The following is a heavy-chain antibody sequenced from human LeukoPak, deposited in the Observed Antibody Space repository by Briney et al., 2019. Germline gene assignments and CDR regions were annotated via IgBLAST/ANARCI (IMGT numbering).Heavy chain of an antibody. J-gene: IGHJ4*02. D-gene: IGHD3-3*01. V-gene: IGHV3-49*04. CDR2: IRSKDYGGTT. Sequence: GGSLRLSCSASGFTFGDYVMTWVRQAPGKGLEWVGFIRSKDYGGTTEYAESVKGRFTISRDDSRSIAYVQMNSLKNGDTAVYYCSRLSGYDFWSGYFHVLDYWGQGSLVTVSS. CDR3: SRLSGYDFWSGYFHVLDY. CDR1: GFTFGDYV.